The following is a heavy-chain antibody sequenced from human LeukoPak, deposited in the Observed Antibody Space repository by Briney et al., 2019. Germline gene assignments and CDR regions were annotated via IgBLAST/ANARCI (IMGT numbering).Heavy chain of an antibody. CDR3: ARAAAAGTRY. Sequence: SETLSLTCTVSGGSISSGGYYWSWIRQHPGKGLEWIGYIYYSGSTHYNPSLKSRVTISVDTSKNQFSLKLSSVTAADTAVYYCARAAAAGTRYWGQGTLVTVSS. D-gene: IGHD6-13*01. CDR2: IYYSGST. J-gene: IGHJ4*02. V-gene: IGHV4-31*03. CDR1: GGSISSGGYY.